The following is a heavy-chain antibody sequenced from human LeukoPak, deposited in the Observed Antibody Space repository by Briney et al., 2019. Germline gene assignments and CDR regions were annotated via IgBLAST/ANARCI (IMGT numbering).Heavy chain of an antibody. CDR2: ISSSSSYI. Sequence: GGSLRLSCAASGFTFSSYSMNWVRQAPGKGLEWVSSISSSSSYIYYADSVKGRFTISRDNAKNSLYLQMNSLRAEDTAVYYCARDSNWNKAFDYWGQGTLVTVSS. J-gene: IGHJ4*02. CDR3: ARDSNWNKAFDY. D-gene: IGHD1/OR15-1a*01. CDR1: GFTFSSYS. V-gene: IGHV3-21*01.